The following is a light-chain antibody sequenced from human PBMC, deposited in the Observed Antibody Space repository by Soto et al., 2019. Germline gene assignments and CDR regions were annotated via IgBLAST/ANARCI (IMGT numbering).Light chain of an antibody. CDR2: DVS. CDR1: SSEVGGYNY. Sequence: QSVLTQPASVSGSPGHSITISCTGTSSEVGGYNYVSWYQHHPGKAPKLMIYDVSNRPSGVSNRFSGSKSGNTASLTISGLQPEDEADYYCSSYTTSNTRQIVFGTGTKVTVL. CDR3: SSYTTSNTRQIV. V-gene: IGLV2-14*03. J-gene: IGLJ1*01.